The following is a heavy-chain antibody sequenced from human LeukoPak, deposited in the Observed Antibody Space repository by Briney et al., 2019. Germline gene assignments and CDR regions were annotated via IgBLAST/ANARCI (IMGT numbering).Heavy chain of an antibody. J-gene: IGHJ4*02. Sequence: GGSQRLSCAASGFTFDDHSMYWVRQAPGKGLECVSLISWDGDSTYFADSVKGRFTISRDNSKNSLYLQMNSLRIEDSAWYYCAKDMGVAVAGYFDYWGQGTLVTVSS. CDR3: AKDMGVAVAGYFDY. CDR2: ISWDGDST. V-gene: IGHV3-43*01. CDR1: GFTFDDHS. D-gene: IGHD6-19*01.